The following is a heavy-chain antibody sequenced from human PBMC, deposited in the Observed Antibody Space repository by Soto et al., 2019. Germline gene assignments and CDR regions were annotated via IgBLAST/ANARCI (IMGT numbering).Heavy chain of an antibody. Sequence: PSETLSLTCAVYGGSFSGYYWSWIRQPPGKGLEWIGEINHSGSTNYTPSLKSRVTISVDTSKNQFSLKLSSVTAADTAVYYCARLFGVVISYYYMDVWGKGTTVTVSS. CDR3: ARLFGVVISYYYMDV. D-gene: IGHD3-3*01. J-gene: IGHJ6*03. V-gene: IGHV4-34*01. CDR2: INHSGST. CDR1: GGSFSGYY.